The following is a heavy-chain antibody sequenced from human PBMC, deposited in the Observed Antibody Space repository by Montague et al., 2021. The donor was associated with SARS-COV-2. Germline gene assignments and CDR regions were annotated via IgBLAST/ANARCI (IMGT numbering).Heavy chain of an antibody. D-gene: IGHD3-10*01. V-gene: IGHV4-31*03. CDR3: AREVMGSVNYYQAIKYGLDV. CDR2: IYYSGST. J-gene: IGHJ6*02. Sequence: TLSLTCTISGDFVSSDGYYWSWIRQHPGKGLEWTGDIYYSGSTHYXXXLKSRVAISVDTSKNQFSLKLSSVTAADTAVYYCAREVMGSVNYYQAIKYGLDVWGQGTTVTVSS. CDR1: GDFVSSDGYY.